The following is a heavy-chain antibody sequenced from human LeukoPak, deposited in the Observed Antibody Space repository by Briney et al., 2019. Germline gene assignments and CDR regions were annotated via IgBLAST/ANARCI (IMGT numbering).Heavy chain of an antibody. D-gene: IGHD3-22*01. J-gene: IGHJ4*02. CDR3: ARSFFYDSNGYYYGKENYFDY. CDR1: GFNLSDSY. Sequence: GGSLGLSCAASGFNLSDSYMSWIRQAPGKGLEWVSYSGRIATTIYYADSVKGRFTISRDNGKNSLYLQMNSLRVEDTAIYYCARSFFYDSNGYYYGKENYFDYWGQGTLVTVSS. V-gene: IGHV3-11*01. CDR2: SGRIATTI.